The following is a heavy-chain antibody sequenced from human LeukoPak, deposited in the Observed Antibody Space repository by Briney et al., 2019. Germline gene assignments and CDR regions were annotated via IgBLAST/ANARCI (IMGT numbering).Heavy chain of an antibody. CDR2: INPNSGGT. CDR1: EYTFTDYY. Sequence: ASVNVSCTASEYTFTDYYIHWVRQAPGQGLEWMGWINPNSGGTNYAQKFQGWVTMTRDTSISTAYMELSRLRSDDTAVYYCARDQSGGYNDNYGMDVWGQGTTVTVSS. D-gene: IGHD4-23*01. J-gene: IGHJ6*02. CDR3: ARDQSGGYNDNYGMDV. V-gene: IGHV1-2*04.